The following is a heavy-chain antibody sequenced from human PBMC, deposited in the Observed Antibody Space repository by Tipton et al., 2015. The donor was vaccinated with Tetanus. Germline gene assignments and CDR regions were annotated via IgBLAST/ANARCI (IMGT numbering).Heavy chain of an antibody. CDR2: IYYSGST. D-gene: IGHD3-16*01. CDR1: GDSLSNGDYY. J-gene: IGHJ6*02. CDR3: ARDHGIAWGGMGFYYGMDV. V-gene: IGHV4-30-4*01. Sequence: GLVKPSETLSLTCTVSGDSLSNGDYYWSWIRQPPGKGLESIGYIYYSGSTYYNPSLKRRVTISVDTSKNQFSLRLSSVTAADTAVYYCARDHGIAWGGMGFYYGMDVWGQGTTVTVSS.